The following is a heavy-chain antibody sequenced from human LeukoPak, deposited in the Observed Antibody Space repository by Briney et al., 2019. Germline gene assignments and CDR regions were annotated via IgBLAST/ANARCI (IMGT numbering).Heavy chain of an antibody. Sequence: GASVKLSCKASGSTFTSYGITWVRQAHGQGLEWMGWTSTYNGNTNYAQKLQGRVTMTTDTSTSTAYMELRSLRSDDTAVYYCARGVPRIQLWPSAPYYYYMDVWGKGTTVTVSS. CDR1: GSTFTSYG. CDR3: ARGVPRIQLWPSAPYYYYMDV. V-gene: IGHV1-18*04. D-gene: IGHD5-18*01. J-gene: IGHJ6*03. CDR2: TSTYNGNT.